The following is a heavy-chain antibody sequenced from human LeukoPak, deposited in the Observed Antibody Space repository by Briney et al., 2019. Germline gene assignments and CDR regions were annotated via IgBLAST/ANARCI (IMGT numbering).Heavy chain of an antibody. D-gene: IGHD1-26*01. Sequence: GGSLRLSCAASGFTFSSYWMSWVRQAPGKGLEWVANIKQDGSEKYYVDSVKGRFTISRDNAKNSLYLQMNSLRAEDTAAYYCAREVGAARIDYWGQGTLVTVSS. V-gene: IGHV3-7*01. CDR1: GFTFSSYW. CDR2: IKQDGSEK. J-gene: IGHJ4*02. CDR3: AREVGAARIDY.